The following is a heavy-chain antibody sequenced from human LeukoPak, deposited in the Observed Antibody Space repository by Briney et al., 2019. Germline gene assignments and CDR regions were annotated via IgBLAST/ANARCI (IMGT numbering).Heavy chain of an antibody. D-gene: IGHD4-23*01. J-gene: IGHJ6*03. CDR1: GGSFSGYY. V-gene: IGHV4-34*01. CDR3: ARVVSIYYYYYMGV. CDR2: INHSGST. Sequence: SSETLSLTCAVYGGSFSGYYWSWIRQPPGKGLEWIGEINHSGSTNYNPSLKSRVTISVDTSKNQFSLKLSSVTAADTAVYYCARVVSIYYYYYMGVWGKGTTVTISS.